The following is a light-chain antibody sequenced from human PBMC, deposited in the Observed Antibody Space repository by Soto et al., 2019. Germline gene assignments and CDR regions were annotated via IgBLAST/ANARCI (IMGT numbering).Light chain of an antibody. J-gene: IGLJ2*01. CDR3: SSDAGSNNFV. Sequence: QSVLTQPPSASGSPGQSVTISCTGTSSDVGGYNYVSWFQQHPGKAPKIMIYEVSKRPSGVPDRFSGSKSGNTASLTVSGLQAEDEADYYCSSDAGSNNFVFGGGTKLTVL. CDR1: SSDVGGYNY. CDR2: EVS. V-gene: IGLV2-8*01.